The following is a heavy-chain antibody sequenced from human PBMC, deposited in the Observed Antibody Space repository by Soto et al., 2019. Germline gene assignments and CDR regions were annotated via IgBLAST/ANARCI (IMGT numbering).Heavy chain of an antibody. V-gene: IGHV3-7*01. CDR2: IKEDGREE. Sequence: EVQLVESGGGLVQPGGSLRLSCVASGFSFSSYSMAWVRQVPGKGLEWVAKIKEDGREEYYVDSAKGRFTISRDNDNNLLYLQMNSLRVEDTALFYCARDDGLRTVDYWGEGTLVTVSS. CDR3: ARDDGLRTVDY. J-gene: IGHJ4*02. CDR1: GFSFSSYS.